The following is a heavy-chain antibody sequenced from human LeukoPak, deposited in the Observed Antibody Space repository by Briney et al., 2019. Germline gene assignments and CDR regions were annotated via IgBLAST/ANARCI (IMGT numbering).Heavy chain of an antibody. V-gene: IGHV3-7*01. D-gene: IGHD5-24*01. CDR1: GFTFSSYW. CDR3: ARRDGYNWYYFDY. CDR2: IKQDGSEK. Sequence: GGSLRLSCAASGFTFSSYWMSWVRQAPGKGLEWVANIKQDGSEKYYVDSVKGRFTISRDNAKNSLYLQMNSLRAEDTAVYYCARRDGYNWYYFDYWGQGALVTVSS. J-gene: IGHJ4*02.